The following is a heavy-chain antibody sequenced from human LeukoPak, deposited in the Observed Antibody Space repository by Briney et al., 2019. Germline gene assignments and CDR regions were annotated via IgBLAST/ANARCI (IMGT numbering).Heavy chain of an antibody. Sequence: PGRSLRLSCAASGFTFSSYEMNWVRQAPGKGLEWVSYISSSGSTIYYADSVKGRFTISRDNARNSLYLQMNSLRGEDTAVYYCARGPHPYSSGWYHFDYWGQGTLVTVCS. CDR2: ISSSGSTI. CDR3: ARGPHPYSSGWYHFDY. CDR1: GFTFSSYE. V-gene: IGHV3-48*03. D-gene: IGHD6-19*01. J-gene: IGHJ4*02.